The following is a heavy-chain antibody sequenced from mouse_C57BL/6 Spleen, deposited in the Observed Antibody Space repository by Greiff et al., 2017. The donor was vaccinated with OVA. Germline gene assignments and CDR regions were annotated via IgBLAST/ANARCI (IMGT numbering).Heavy chain of an antibody. Sequence: DVHLVESGGGLVKPGGSLKLSCAASGFTFSSYTMSWVRQTPEKRLEWVATISGGGGNTYYPDSVKGRFTISRDNAKNTLYLQMSSLRSEDTALYYCARHSPYYYGSSFYAMDYWGQGTSVTVSS. CDR2: ISGGGGNT. CDR3: ARHSPYYYGSSFYAMDY. D-gene: IGHD1-1*01. J-gene: IGHJ4*01. CDR1: GFTFSSYT. V-gene: IGHV5-9*01.